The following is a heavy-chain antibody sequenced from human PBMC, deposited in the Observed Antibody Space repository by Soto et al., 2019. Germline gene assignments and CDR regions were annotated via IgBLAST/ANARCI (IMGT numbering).Heavy chain of an antibody. D-gene: IGHD5-18*01. J-gene: IGHJ6*04. CDR3: AGDTAMVTGEDYYGMDV. Sequence: QVQLVQSGAEVKKPGSSVKVSCKASGGTFSSYAISWVRQAPGQGLEWMGGIIPIFGTANYAQKFQGRVTITADESTSTAYMELSSLRCEDTAVYYCAGDTAMVTGEDYYGMDVWCKGTTVTVSS. V-gene: IGHV1-69*01. CDR1: GGTFSSYA. CDR2: IIPIFGTA.